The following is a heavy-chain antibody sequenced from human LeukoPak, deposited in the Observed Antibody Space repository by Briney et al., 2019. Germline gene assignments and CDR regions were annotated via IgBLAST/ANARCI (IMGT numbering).Heavy chain of an antibody. D-gene: IGHD1-26*01. CDR3: AKEGPYYSFDH. J-gene: IGHJ4*02. Sequence: PGRSLSLSCATSGFTFRHYGIHWVRQAPGKGLEWIAVIWYDGSKMYYADSVRGRFTISRDYSRNTVKLQMNSLRVEDTAIYYCAKEGPYYSFDHWGQGSRVTVSS. V-gene: IGHV3-33*06. CDR2: IWYDGSKM. CDR1: GFTFRHYG.